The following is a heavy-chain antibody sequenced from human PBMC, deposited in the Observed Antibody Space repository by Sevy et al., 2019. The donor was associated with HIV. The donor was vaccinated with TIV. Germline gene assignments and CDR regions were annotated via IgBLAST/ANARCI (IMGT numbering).Heavy chain of an antibody. D-gene: IGHD3-22*01. V-gene: IGHV3-7*01. Sequence: GGSLRLSCAASGFTFSSYWMSWVRQAPGKGLEWVANIKQDGSEKYYVDSVKGRFTISRDNAKNSLYLQMNSLRAEDRAVYYCARDPSYYDSSGYYNGYFDYWGQGTLVTVSS. CDR1: GFTFSSYW. J-gene: IGHJ4*02. CDR3: ARDPSYYDSSGYYNGYFDY. CDR2: IKQDGSEK.